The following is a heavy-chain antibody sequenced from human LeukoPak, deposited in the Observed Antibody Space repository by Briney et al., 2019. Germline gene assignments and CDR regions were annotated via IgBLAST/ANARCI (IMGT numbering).Heavy chain of an antibody. CDR3: ARTTEDCSSTSCYQYWFDP. Sequence: SETLSLTCTVSGGSISRYYWSWIRQPPGKGLEWIGYIYYSGSTNYNPSLKSRVTISVDTSKNQFSLKLRSVTAADTAVYYCARTTEDCSSTSCYQYWFDPWGQGTLVTVSS. D-gene: IGHD2-2*01. CDR2: IYYSGST. V-gene: IGHV4-59*01. CDR1: GGSISRYY. J-gene: IGHJ5*02.